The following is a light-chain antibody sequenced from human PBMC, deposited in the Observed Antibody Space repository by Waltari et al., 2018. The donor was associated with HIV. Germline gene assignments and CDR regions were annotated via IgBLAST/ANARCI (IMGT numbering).Light chain of an antibody. CDR3: CSYAGSSTWV. J-gene: IGLJ3*02. CDR2: EVS. CDR1: SSDVGSYNL. V-gene: IGLV2-23*02. Sequence: QSALTQPASVSGSPGQSITISCTGTSSDVGSYNLVSWYQQHPGKAPKLMIYEVSKLPSWVSNRFSGSKSGNTASLTISGLQAEDEADYYCCSYAGSSTWVFGGGTKLTVL.